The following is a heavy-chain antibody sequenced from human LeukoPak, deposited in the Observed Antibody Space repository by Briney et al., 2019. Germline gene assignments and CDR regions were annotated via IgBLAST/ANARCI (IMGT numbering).Heavy chain of an antibody. D-gene: IGHD1-26*01. Sequence: GASVKVSFKFSGYTLTELSIHWVRQAPGKGREWMGGFDPEDGETIYAQKFQGRVTMTEDTSTDTAYMELSSLRSEDTAVYYCATRLSYSGSYRGSWFDPWGQGTLVTVSS. CDR2: FDPEDGET. V-gene: IGHV1-24*01. J-gene: IGHJ5*02. CDR3: ATRLSYSGSYRGSWFDP. CDR1: GYTLTELS.